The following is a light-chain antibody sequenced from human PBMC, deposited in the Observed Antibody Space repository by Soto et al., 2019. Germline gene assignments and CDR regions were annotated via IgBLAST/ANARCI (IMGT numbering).Light chain of an antibody. CDR3: ASYTRTVTVV. J-gene: IGLJ3*02. V-gene: IGLV2-14*01. Sequence: QSALTQPPSASGSPGQSVTISCTGTSSDLGAYDYVSWYQQYPGKAPKLMISEVSNRPSGISNRFSGSKSGNTAFLTISGLQAEDEADYYCASYTRTVTVVFGGGTKLTVL. CDR1: SSDLGAYDY. CDR2: EVS.